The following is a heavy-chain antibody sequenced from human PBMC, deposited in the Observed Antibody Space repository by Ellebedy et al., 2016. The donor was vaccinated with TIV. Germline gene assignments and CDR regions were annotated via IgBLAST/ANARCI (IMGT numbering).Heavy chain of an antibody. CDR3: ARKGLTTLTTPNDH. Sequence: AASVKVSCKASGYSFIAYGIAWVRQAPGQGLEWMGWISGYNGNTNYAQKFQGRATMTTDTSTSTAYLELRDLKSDDTATYFCARKGLTTLTTPNDHWGQGTLVTVSP. CDR2: ISGYNGNT. CDR1: GYSFIAYG. J-gene: IGHJ4*02. D-gene: IGHD4-11*01. V-gene: IGHV1-18*04.